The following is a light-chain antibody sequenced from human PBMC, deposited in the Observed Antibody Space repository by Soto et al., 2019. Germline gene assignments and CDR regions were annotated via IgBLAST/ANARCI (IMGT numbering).Light chain of an antibody. J-gene: IGKJ3*01. CDR3: QQINGYPSTFT. CDR2: VAS. V-gene: IGKV1-9*01. Sequence: IQLTQSPSSLSASVGDRVTITCRASQDISSYLAWYQQKPGKAPNLLIYVASTLQSGVPSRFSGSGSGTDFTLTISHLQPEDSATYYCQQINGYPSTFTFGPGTKVDIK. CDR1: QDISSY.